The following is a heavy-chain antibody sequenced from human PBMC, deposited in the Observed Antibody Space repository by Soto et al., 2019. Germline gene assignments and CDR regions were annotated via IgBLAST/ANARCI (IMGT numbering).Heavy chain of an antibody. J-gene: IGHJ5*02. D-gene: IGHD3-10*01. Sequence: EVQLVESGGGLVQPGGSLRLYCAASGFIFSSYWMHWVRQTPGKGLVWVARINSDGRSTTYADSVKGRFTISRDNAKNTLYLQMASLRAEDTAVYYCARDYMLRGRDSNWFDPWGQGTLVTVSS. V-gene: IGHV3-74*01. CDR1: GFIFSSYW. CDR3: ARDYMLRGRDSNWFDP. CDR2: INSDGRST.